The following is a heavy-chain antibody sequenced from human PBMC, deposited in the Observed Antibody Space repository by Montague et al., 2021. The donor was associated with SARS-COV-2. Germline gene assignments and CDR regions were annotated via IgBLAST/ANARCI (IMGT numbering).Heavy chain of an antibody. D-gene: IGHD1-26*01. CDR1: GGSFSTYS. J-gene: IGHJ6*03. CDR3: ARVGDGVGPSPIQGVGPYYYYYYMDV. Sequence: SETLSLTCAVHGGSFSTYSWNWIRQPPGKGLEWIGEIHHGGITNYNPSLKSRVTISADTSKNQFSLKLTSVAAADTAVYYCARVGDGVGPSPIQGVGPYYYYYYMDVWGQGTTVTVSS. CDR2: IHHGGIT. V-gene: IGHV4-34*01.